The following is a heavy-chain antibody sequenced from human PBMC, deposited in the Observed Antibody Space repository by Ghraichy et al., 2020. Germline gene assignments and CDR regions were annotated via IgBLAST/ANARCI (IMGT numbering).Heavy chain of an antibody. CDR1: GFSFSTYD. CDR3: ARDMGGRSWHAMDV. D-gene: IGHD6-13*01. J-gene: IGHJ6*02. Sequence: GGSLRLSCVASGFSFSTYDMDWVRQAPGKGLEWISYIPSSRTNIHYADFVKGRFTISRDNAKNTLYLQMNNLRDEDTAVYYCARDMGGRSWHAMDVWGQGTTVTVSS. V-gene: IGHV3-48*02. CDR2: IPSSRTNI.